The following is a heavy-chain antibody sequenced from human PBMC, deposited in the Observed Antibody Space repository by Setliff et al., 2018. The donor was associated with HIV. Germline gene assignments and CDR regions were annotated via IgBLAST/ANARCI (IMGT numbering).Heavy chain of an antibody. V-gene: IGHV7-4-1*02. CDR1: GYTFSEYA. CDR2: IDANTGIP. J-gene: IGHJ4*02. D-gene: IGHD3-9*01. CDR3: ARDFLGDPDWSLDY. Sequence: ASVKVSCKASGYTFSEYAIHWVRQAPGQRLEWMGRIDANTGIPTYAQALSGRFVFSLDTSVTTAYLQISSLTAEDTAVYYCARDFLGDPDWSLDYWGQGTLVTVSS.